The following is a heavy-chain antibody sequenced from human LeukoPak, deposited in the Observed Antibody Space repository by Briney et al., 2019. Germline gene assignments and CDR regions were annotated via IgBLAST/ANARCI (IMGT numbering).Heavy chain of an antibody. Sequence: ASVKVSCKASGGTFSSYAISWVRQAPGQGLEWMGGIIPIFGTANYAQKFQGRVTITADKSTSTAYMELSSLRSEDTAVYYCARSLGGNLYYFDYWGQGTLVTVSS. V-gene: IGHV1-69*06. J-gene: IGHJ4*02. D-gene: IGHD1-14*01. CDR2: IIPIFGTA. CDR1: GGTFSSYA. CDR3: ARSLGGNLYYFDY.